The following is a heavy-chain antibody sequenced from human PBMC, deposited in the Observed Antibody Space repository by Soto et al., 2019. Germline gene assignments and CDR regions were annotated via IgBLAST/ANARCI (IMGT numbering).Heavy chain of an antibody. J-gene: IGHJ4*02. Sequence: EVHLSESGGGVVQPGGSLRLSCVVSGFTFSDYAMDWVRQAPGKGLEWVSEISATGGTTNYADSVKGRYTISRDNSNNTLYLPLTNLRAEDTAMFYCAKASSAWYGSKNYYFDSWGQGALVTVSS. CDR1: GFTFSDYA. D-gene: IGHD6-19*01. CDR2: ISATGGTT. V-gene: IGHV3-23*01. CDR3: AKASSAWYGSKNYYFDS.